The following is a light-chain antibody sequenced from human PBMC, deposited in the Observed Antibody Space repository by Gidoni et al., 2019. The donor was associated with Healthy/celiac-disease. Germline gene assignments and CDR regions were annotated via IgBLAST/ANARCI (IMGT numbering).Light chain of an antibody. CDR3: QQYNNWPRGLT. CDR1: QSVSSN. V-gene: IGKV3-15*01. J-gene: IGKJ4*01. CDR2: GAS. Sequence: EIVMTQSPATLSVSPGERATLSCRASQSVSSNLAWYQQKPGQAPRLRIYGASTRATGIPARFSGSGSGTEFTLTISSLQSEDFAVYYCQQYNNWPRGLTFGGGTKVEIK.